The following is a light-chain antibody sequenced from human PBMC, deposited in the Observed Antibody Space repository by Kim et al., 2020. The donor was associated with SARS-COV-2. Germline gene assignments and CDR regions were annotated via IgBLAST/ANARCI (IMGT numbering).Light chain of an antibody. J-gene: IGLJ3*02. CDR3: ATWDDSLSGVV. V-gene: IGLV1-47*01. CDR2: GTD. CDR1: MSNIGKNP. Sequence: QSVLTQAPSASGTPGQRVNIACSGSMSNIGKNPVSWYQHVPGTAPKLLIYGTDERPSGVPDRFSGSKSGTSASLAIDGLRSEDEADYYCATWDDSLSGVVFGGGTQLTVL.